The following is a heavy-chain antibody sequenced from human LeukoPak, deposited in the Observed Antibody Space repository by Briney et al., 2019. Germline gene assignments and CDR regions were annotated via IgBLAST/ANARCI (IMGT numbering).Heavy chain of an antibody. CDR1: GHTFTGYY. V-gene: IGHV1-2*02. J-gene: IGHJ3*02. D-gene: IGHD4-17*01. CDR2: INPNSGGT. Sequence: ASVKVSCKASGHTFTGYYMHWVRQAPGQGLEWMGWINPNSGGTNYAQKFQGRVTMTRDTSISTAYMELSRLRSDDTAVYYCARVGIGDGEGAFDIWGQGTMVTVSS. CDR3: ARVGIGDGEGAFDI.